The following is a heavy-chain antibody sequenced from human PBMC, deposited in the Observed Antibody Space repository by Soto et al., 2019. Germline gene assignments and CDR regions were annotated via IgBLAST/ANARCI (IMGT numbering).Heavy chain of an antibody. V-gene: IGHV5-10-1*01. J-gene: IGHJ6*02. D-gene: IGHD4-17*01. Sequence: LKISCKGSGYSFTSYWISWVRQMPGKGLEWMGRIDPSDSYTNYSPSLQGHVTISADKSISTAYLQWSSLKASDTAMYYCARAFYGEPGRGMDVWGQGTTVTVSS. CDR1: GYSFTSYW. CDR3: ARAFYGEPGRGMDV. CDR2: IDPSDSYT.